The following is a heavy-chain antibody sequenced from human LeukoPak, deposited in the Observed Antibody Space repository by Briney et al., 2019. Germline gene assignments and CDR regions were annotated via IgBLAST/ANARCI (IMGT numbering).Heavy chain of an antibody. V-gene: IGHV1-18*01. D-gene: IGHD3-10*01. CDR3: ARENYGSGSYWFDP. J-gene: IGHJ5*02. CDR2: ISAYNGNT. Sequence: EASVKVSCKASGYTFTSYGISWVRQAPGQGLERMGWISAYNGNTNYAQKLQGRVTMTTDTSTSTAYMELRSLRSDDTAVYYCARENYGSGSYWFDPWGQGTLVTVSS. CDR1: GYTFTSYG.